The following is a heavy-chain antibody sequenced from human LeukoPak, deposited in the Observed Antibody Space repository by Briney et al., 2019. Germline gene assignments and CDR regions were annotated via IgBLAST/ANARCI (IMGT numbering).Heavy chain of an antibody. CDR1: GYTFTSYG. Sequence: ASVKVSCKASGYTFTSYGISWVRQAPGQGLEWMGWISAYNGNTNYAQKFQGRVTITADESTSTAYMELSSLRSEDTAVYYCARDPWSMQFFDLWGRGTLVTVSS. CDR2: ISAYNGNT. D-gene: IGHD2-15*01. J-gene: IGHJ2*01. CDR3: ARDPWSMQFFDL. V-gene: IGHV1-18*01.